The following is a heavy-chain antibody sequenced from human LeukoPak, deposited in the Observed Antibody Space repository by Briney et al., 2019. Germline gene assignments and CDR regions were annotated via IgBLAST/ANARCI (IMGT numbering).Heavy chain of an antibody. V-gene: IGHV3-30*03. CDR1: GFTFSSYG. J-gene: IGHJ4*02. CDR2: ISYGGSNK. D-gene: IGHD3-10*01. Sequence: GGSLRLSCAASGFTFSSYGMHWVRQAPGKGLEWVAVISYGGSNKYYADSVKGRFTISRDNSKNTLYLQMNSLRAEDTAVYYCAIPAVWFGELGVDYWGQGTLVTVSS. CDR3: AIPAVWFGELGVDY.